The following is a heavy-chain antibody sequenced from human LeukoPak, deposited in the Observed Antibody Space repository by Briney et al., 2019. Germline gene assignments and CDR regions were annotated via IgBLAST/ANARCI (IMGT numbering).Heavy chain of an antibody. CDR2: IYYSGST. J-gene: IGHJ6*03. Sequence: SETLSPTCTVSGGSISSYYWSWIRQPPGKGLEWIGYIYYSGSTNYNPSLKSRVTISVDTSKNQFSLKLSSVTAADTAVYYCARVLDYDYVWGSYRPGEYYYYMDVWGKGTTVTISS. D-gene: IGHD3-16*02. CDR3: ARVLDYDYVWGSYRPGEYYYYMDV. CDR1: GGSISSYY. V-gene: IGHV4-59*01.